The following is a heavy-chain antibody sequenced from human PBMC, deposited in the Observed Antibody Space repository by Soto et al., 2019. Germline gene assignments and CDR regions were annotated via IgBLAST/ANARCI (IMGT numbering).Heavy chain of an antibody. J-gene: IGHJ4*02. CDR2: INYSGST. CDR1: SGSISSYN. V-gene: IGHV4-59*01. Sequence: SSGSISSYNWNWVRQPPGKGLEWIGFINYSGSTHYNPSLKSRVTISLDTSKNQFSLKLNSVTAADTAVYYCARENYYALDYWGPGTLVTVS. D-gene: IGHD3-10*01. CDR3: ARENYYALDY.